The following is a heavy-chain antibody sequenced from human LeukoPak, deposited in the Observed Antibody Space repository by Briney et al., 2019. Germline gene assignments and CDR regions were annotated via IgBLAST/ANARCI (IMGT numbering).Heavy chain of an antibody. J-gene: IGHJ6*03. CDR1: GGSISSGSYY. V-gene: IGHV4-61*02. CDR3: ARDVEYSRVTYYYYYMDV. D-gene: IGHD6-6*01. CDR2: IYTSGST. Sequence: PSQTLSLTCTVSGGSISSGSYYWSWIRQPAGKGLEWIGRIYTSGSTNYNPSLKSRVTISVDTSKNQFSLKLSSVTAADTAVYYCARDVEYSRVTYYYYYMDVWGKGTTVTVSS.